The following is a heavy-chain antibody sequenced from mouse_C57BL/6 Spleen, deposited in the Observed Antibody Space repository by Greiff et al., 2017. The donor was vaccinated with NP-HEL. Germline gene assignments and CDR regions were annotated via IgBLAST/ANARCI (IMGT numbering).Heavy chain of an antibody. CDR3: ARGGDYYGSSYVDYYAMDY. Sequence: QVQLQQSGAELVRPGTSVKVSCKASGYAFTNYLIEWVKQRPGQGLEWIGVINPGSGGTNYNEKFKGKATLTADKSSSTAYMQLSSLTSEDSAVYFCARGGDYYGSSYVDYYAMDYWGQGTSVTVSS. CDR1: GYAFTNYL. CDR2: INPGSGGT. J-gene: IGHJ4*01. D-gene: IGHD1-1*01. V-gene: IGHV1-54*01.